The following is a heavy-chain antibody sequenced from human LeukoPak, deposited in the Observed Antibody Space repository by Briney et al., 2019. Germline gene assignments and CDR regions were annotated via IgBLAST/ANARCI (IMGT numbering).Heavy chain of an antibody. J-gene: IGHJ4*02. CDR2: ISGSGGST. Sequence: PGGSLRLSCAASGFTFSSYAMSWVRQAPGKGLEWVSAISGSGGSTYYADSVKGRFTISRDDSKDTLYLQMNSLRAEDTAVYYCAMGSDYAPYGWGQGTLVTVSS. V-gene: IGHV3-23*01. CDR3: AMGSDYAPYG. D-gene: IGHD4-17*01. CDR1: GFTFSSYA.